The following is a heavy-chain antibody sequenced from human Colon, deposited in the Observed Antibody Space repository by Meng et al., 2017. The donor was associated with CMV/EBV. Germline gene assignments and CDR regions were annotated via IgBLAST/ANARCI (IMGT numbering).Heavy chain of an antibody. D-gene: IGHD7-27*01. CDR3: AKVSRTWGYFES. V-gene: IGHV3-23*03. Sequence: GGSLRLSCAASGFTVSSNYMSWVRQAPGKGLTWVSVMYLGGGSTNFADSVKGRFSISRDDSKNTLYLQMNNLRAEDTAVYYCAKVSRTWGYFESWGQGALVTVSS. J-gene: IGHJ4*02. CDR1: GFTVSSNY. CDR2: MYLGGGST.